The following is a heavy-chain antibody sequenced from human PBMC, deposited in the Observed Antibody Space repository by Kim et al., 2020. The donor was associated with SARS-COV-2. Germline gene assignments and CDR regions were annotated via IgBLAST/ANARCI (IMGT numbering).Heavy chain of an antibody. Sequence: SETLSLTCTVSGGSISSSSYYWGWIRQPPGKGLEWIGSIYYSGSTYYNLSLKSRVTISVDTSKNQFSLKLSSVTAADTAVYYCARLRLYYDILTGYFPVDAFDIWGQGTMVTVSS. V-gene: IGHV4-39*01. J-gene: IGHJ3*02. CDR3: ARLRLYYDILTGYFPVDAFDI. CDR2: IYYSGST. CDR1: GGSISSSSYY. D-gene: IGHD3-9*01.